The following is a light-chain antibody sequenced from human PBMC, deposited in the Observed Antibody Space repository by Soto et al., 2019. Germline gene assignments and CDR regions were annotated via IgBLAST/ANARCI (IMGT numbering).Light chain of an antibody. Sequence: QSALTQPRSASGSPGQSITISCTGTSSDVGGYNYVSWYQQHPAKAPKLIIFDVSKRPSGVPNRFSGSKSGNTASLTISGLRVEEEADYYCSSYVGRNLYVSGTGTKATVL. J-gene: IGLJ1*01. CDR1: SSDVGGYNY. CDR2: DVS. CDR3: SSYVGRNLYV. V-gene: IGLV2-11*01.